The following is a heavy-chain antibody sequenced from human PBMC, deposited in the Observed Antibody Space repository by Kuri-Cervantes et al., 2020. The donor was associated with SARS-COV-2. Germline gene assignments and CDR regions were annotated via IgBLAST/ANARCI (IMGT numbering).Heavy chain of an antibody. CDR3: ARVDCSGGSCYPQFDP. D-gene: IGHD2-15*01. J-gene: IGHJ5*02. Sequence: GGSLRLSCAASGFTSSSYSMNWVRQAPGKGLEWVSYISSSSSTIYYADSVKGRFTISRDNANNSMYLQMNSLRDEDTAVYYCARVDCSGGSCYPQFDPWGQGTLVTVSS. V-gene: IGHV3-48*02. CDR2: ISSSSSTI. CDR1: GFTSSSYS.